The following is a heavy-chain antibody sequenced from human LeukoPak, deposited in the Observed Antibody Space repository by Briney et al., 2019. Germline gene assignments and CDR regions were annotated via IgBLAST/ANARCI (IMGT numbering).Heavy chain of an antibody. CDR2: IYNTGST. CDR3: ARDQAAAGTMDY. D-gene: IGHD6-13*01. CDR1: GFTVSSNY. J-gene: IGHJ4*02. V-gene: IGHV3-66*01. Sequence: GGSLRLSCAASGFTVSSNYMSWVRQAPGKGLEWVSVIYNTGSTFYADSVKGRFTISRDSSKNTVYLQMNSLRGEDTAVYYCARDQAAAGTMDYWGQGTLVTVSS.